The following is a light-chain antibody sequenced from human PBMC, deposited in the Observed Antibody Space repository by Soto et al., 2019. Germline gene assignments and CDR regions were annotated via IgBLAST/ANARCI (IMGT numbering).Light chain of an antibody. J-gene: IGKJ2*02. V-gene: IGKV3D-20*02. CDR3: QHRSDWPPICT. Sequence: EIVLTQSPGTLSLSPGERATLSCRASQSVSSSYLAWYQQKPGQAPRLLMYDASSRVTGIPARFSGSGSGTDFTLIISSLEPADFAVYSCQHRSDWPPICTFGQGTK. CDR2: DAS. CDR1: QSVSSSY.